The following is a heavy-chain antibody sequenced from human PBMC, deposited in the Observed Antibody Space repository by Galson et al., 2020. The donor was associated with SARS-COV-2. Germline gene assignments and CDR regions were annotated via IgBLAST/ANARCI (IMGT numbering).Heavy chain of an antibody. CDR3: ARDPPSYSNYDDY. J-gene: IGHJ4*02. CDR1: GFTFSSYS. Sequence: GESLKISCAASGFTFSSYSMNWVRQAPGKGLEWVSSISSSSSYIYYADSVKGRFTISRDNAKNSLYLQMNSLRAEDTAVYYCARDPPSYSNYDDYWGQGTLVTVSS. D-gene: IGHD4-4*01. CDR2: ISSSSSYI. V-gene: IGHV3-21*01.